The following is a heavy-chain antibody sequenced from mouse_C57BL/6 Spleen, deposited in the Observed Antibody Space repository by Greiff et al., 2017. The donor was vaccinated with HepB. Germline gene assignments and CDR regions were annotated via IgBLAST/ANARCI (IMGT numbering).Heavy chain of an antibody. V-gene: IGHV10-1*01. D-gene: IGHD5-5*01. J-gene: IGHJ4*01. Sequence: EVQLVESGGGLVQPKGSLKLSCAASGFSFNTYAMNWVRQAPGKGLEWVARIRSKSNNYATYYADSVKDRFTISRDDSESMLYLQMNNLKTEDTAMYYCVRFYLYAMDDWGQGTSVTVSA. CDR2: IRSKSNNYAT. CDR3: VRFYLYAMDD. CDR1: GFSFNTYA.